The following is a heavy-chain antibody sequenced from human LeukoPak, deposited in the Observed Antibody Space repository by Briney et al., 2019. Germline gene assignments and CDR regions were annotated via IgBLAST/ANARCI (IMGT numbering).Heavy chain of an antibody. V-gene: IGHV3-9*01. CDR3: AKGPLTATMAYFDY. D-gene: IGHD5-12*01. CDR2: ISWNSGSI. CDR1: GFTFDDYA. Sequence: PGRSLRLSCAASGFTFDDYAMHWVRQAPGKGLEWVSGISWNSGSIGYADSVKGRFTISRDNAKNSLYLQMNSLRAEDTALYYCAKGPLTATMAYFDYWGQGTLVTVSS. J-gene: IGHJ4*02.